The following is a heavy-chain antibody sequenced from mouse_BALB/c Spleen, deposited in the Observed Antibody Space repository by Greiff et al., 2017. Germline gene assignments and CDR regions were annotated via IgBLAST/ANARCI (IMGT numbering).Heavy chain of an antibody. Sequence: EVKLVESGGGLVQPGGSRKLSCAASGFTFSSFGMHWVRPAPEKGLEWVAYISSGSSTIYYADTVKGRFTISRDNPNNTLFLQMTSLRSEDTAMYYCARNWDRWYFDVWGAGTTVTVSS. D-gene: IGHD4-1*01. J-gene: IGHJ1*01. CDR1: GFTFSSFG. CDR3: ARNWDRWYFDV. CDR2: ISSGSSTI. V-gene: IGHV5-17*02.